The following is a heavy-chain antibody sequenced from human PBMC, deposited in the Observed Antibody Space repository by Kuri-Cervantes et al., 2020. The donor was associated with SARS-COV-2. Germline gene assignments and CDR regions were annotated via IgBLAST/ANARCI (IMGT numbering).Heavy chain of an antibody. Sequence: SETLSLTCTVSGGSVSSGSYYWSWIRQPPGKGLEWIGYIYYSGSTNYNPSLKSRVTISVDASKNQFSLKVRSVTAADTAVYYCAYSIAATSRWFGPWGQGTRVTFAS. CDR2: IYYSGST. D-gene: IGHD6-13*01. V-gene: IGHV4-61*01. CDR3: AYSIAATSRWFGP. CDR1: GGSVSSGSYY. J-gene: IGHJ5*02.